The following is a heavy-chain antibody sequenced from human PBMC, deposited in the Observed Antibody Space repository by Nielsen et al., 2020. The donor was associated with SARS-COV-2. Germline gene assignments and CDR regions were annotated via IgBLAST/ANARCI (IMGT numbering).Heavy chain of an antibody. Sequence: GVLKISCAASGFTFSSYWMSWVRQAPGKGLEWVANMKQDGSEKYYVDSVKGRFTISRDNAKNSLYLQMNSLRAEDTAVYYCASGGFQHWGQGTLVTVSS. CDR3: ASGGFQH. V-gene: IGHV3-7*03. D-gene: IGHD3-3*01. J-gene: IGHJ1*01. CDR1: GFTFSSYW. CDR2: MKQDGSEK.